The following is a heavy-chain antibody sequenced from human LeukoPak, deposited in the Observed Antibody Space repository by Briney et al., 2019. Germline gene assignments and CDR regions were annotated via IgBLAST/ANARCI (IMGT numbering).Heavy chain of an antibody. Sequence: PSETLSLTCTVSGGSISSSSYYWGWIRQPPGKGLEWIGSIYYSGSTYYSPSLKSRVTISVDTSKNQFSLKLSSVTAADTAVYYCARLKYYDILTGYPDYWGQGTLVTVSS. CDR1: GGSISSSSYY. CDR3: ARLKYYDILTGYPDY. J-gene: IGHJ4*02. CDR2: IYYSGST. V-gene: IGHV4-39*07. D-gene: IGHD3-9*01.